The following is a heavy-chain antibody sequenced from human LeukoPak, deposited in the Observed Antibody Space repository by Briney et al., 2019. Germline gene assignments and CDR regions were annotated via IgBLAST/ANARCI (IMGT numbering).Heavy chain of an antibody. CDR1: GFTFSSYW. V-gene: IGHV3-7*01. CDR3: TRGGAARNYYYVDV. CDR2: IKPDGSEK. J-gene: IGHJ6*03. Sequence: GGSLRLSCGASGFTFSSYWMTWVRQAPGKGLEWVANIKPDGSEKYYVDSVKGRFTISRNNAKNSLYLQMNALRAEDTAVYYCTRGGAARNYYYVDVWGKGTTVTVSS. D-gene: IGHD5-18*01.